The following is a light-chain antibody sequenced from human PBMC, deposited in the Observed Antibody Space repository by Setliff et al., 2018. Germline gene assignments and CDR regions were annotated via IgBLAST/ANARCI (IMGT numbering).Light chain of an antibody. Sequence: QSVLTQPASVSGSPGQSITISCTGISSDIQGFSYVSWYQQHPDKAPKLLIYDVTYRPSGVSDRFSASMSGNTASLTISGLQAEDEGDYYCSSYIARSAVFGPGTKVTVL. CDR1: SSDIQGFSY. J-gene: IGLJ1*01. CDR3: SSYIARSAV. V-gene: IGLV2-14*03. CDR2: DVT.